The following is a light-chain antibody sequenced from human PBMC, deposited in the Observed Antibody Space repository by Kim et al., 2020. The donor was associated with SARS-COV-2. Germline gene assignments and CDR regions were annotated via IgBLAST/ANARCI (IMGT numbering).Light chain of an antibody. V-gene: IGKV1-5*03. CDR3: QQYNSYPPWT. Sequence: DIQMTQSPSTLSASVGDRVTITCRSSHSISNWLAWYQQKPGTAPKLLIYKASSLESGVPSRFSGNGSGTEFTLTITSLQPDDFATYYCQQYNSYPPWTFGQGTKVDIK. CDR2: KAS. CDR1: HSISNW. J-gene: IGKJ1*01.